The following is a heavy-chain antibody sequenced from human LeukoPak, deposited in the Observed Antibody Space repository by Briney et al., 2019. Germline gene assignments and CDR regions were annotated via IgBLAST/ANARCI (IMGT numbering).Heavy chain of an antibody. J-gene: IGHJ4*02. D-gene: IGHD3-22*01. V-gene: IGHV3-23*01. CDR2: ISGSGGST. CDR1: GFTVSSNS. Sequence: PGGSLRLSCTVSGFTVSSNSMSWVRQAPGKGLEWVSAISGSGGSTYYADSVKGRFTISRDNSKNTLYLQMNSLRAEDTAVYYCAKAAQRITMIVVVPQSPDYWGQGTLVTVSS. CDR3: AKAAQRITMIVVVPQSPDY.